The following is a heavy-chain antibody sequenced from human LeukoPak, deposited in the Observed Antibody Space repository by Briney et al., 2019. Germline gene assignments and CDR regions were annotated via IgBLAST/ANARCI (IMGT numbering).Heavy chain of an antibody. CDR3: ARGRHYYDSSVNRGADY. CDR2: ISSSTTTM. V-gene: IGHV3-48*01. D-gene: IGHD3-22*01. J-gene: IGHJ4*02. CDR1: GFSFYTYS. Sequence: GGSLRLSCAASGFSFYTYSMDWVRQAPGKGLEWVSYISSSTTTMLYADSVKGRFTISRDNAKNSLYLQMDSLRAEDTAVYYCARGRHYYDSSVNRGADYWGQETLVTVSS.